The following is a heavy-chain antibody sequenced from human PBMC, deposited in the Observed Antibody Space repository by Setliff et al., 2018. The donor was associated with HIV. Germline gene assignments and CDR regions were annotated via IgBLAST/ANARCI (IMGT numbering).Heavy chain of an antibody. J-gene: IGHJ4*02. Sequence: GESLKISCQCSGFNFLAHWIGWVRQVPEKGLEWMGIVYPGDSDTRYNPSFEGQVTVSADKTITTAYLQLTSLKASDTAMYFCARLPYYVSGGVFDHWGKGTLVNVSS. D-gene: IGHD3-10*01. CDR1: GFNFLAHW. V-gene: IGHV5-51*01. CDR2: VYPGDSDT. CDR3: ARLPYYVSGGVFDH.